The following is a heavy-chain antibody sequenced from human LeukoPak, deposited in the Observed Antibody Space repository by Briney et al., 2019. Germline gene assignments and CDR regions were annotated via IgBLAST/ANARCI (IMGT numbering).Heavy chain of an antibody. V-gene: IGHV3-21*01. D-gene: IGHD3-9*01. Sequence: GGSLRLSCAASGFTFSSYSMNWVRQAPGKGLEWVSSISSSSSYIYYADSVKGRFTISRDNAKNSLYLQMNSLRAEDTAVYYCARRPFDWHDHFDYWGQGTLVTVSS. CDR3: ARRPFDWHDHFDY. CDR1: GFTFSSYS. CDR2: ISSSSSYI. J-gene: IGHJ4*02.